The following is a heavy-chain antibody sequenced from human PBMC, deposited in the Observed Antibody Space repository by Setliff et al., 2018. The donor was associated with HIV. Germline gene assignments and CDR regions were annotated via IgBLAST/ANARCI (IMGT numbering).Heavy chain of an antibody. Sequence: ASVKVSCKASGGTFSNYAITWVRQAPGQGLEWVGSISASGINTNYTQGRVTMTTDISTSTAYMELRSLRSADSAVYYCARVPVSNYYYYMDVWGKGTTVTVSS. J-gene: IGHJ6*03. CDR3: ARVPVSNYYYYMDV. CDR2: ISASGINT. CDR1: GGTFSNYA. V-gene: IGHV1-18*04.